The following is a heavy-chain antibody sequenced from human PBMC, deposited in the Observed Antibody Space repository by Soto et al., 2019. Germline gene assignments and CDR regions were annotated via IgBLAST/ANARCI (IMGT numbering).Heavy chain of an antibody. Sequence: XGSRRLSCTAAGFSFGDYAMSWVRQAPGKGLEWVANMNQGGSEINYVDSVRGRFTISRDNAKNLLYLQMNSLRVEDTAVYHCARDRGYSTFDIWGQGKMVTVSS. V-gene: IGHV3-7*01. CDR3: ARDRGYSTFDI. CDR2: MNQGGSEI. CDR1: GFSFGDYA. D-gene: IGHD2-2*01. J-gene: IGHJ3*02.